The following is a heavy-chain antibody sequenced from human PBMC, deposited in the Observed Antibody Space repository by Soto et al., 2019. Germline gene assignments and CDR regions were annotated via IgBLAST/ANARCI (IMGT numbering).Heavy chain of an antibody. V-gene: IGHV4-39*01. CDR2: LHYSGTT. CDR1: GHSISTSSYY. J-gene: IGHJ6*02. Sequence: SETLSLTCTVSGHSISTSSYYWGWFRQSPGKGLEWIGSLHYSGTTYYNPSLKSRVTISVDASRNQFSLRAYSVTAADTAVYYCARHDWSRFYGIDVWGQGTPVTVSS. D-gene: IGHD2-2*01. CDR3: ARHDWSRFYGIDV.